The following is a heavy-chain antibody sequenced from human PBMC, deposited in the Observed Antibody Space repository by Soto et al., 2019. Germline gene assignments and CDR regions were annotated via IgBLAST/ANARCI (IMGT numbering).Heavy chain of an antibody. CDR1: GYTFINYY. Sequence: ASVKVSCKASGYTFINYYIHWVRQAPGQGLEWMGIINPSGGSTSYAQKFQGRVTMTRDTSTSTVYMDLNSLRAEDTAVYYCVRKYYHESSGYRPLDYWGQGALVTVSS. V-gene: IGHV1-46*01. J-gene: IGHJ4*02. CDR3: VRKYYHESSGYRPLDY. CDR2: INPSGGST. D-gene: IGHD3-22*01.